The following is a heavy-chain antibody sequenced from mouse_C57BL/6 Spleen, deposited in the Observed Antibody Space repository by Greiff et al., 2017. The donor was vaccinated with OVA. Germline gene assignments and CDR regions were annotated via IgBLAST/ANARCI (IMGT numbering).Heavy chain of an antibody. J-gene: IGHJ3*01. V-gene: IGHV1-80*01. CDR3: ERSGPFAY. D-gene: IGHD3-2*02. CDR2: IYPGDGDT. Sequence: QVQLKESGAELVKPGASVKISCKASGYAFSSYWMNWVKQRPGKGLEWIGQIYPGDGDTNYNGKFKGKATLTADKSSSTAYMQLSSLTSEDSAVYFCERSGPFAYWGQGTLVTVSA. CDR1: GYAFSSYW.